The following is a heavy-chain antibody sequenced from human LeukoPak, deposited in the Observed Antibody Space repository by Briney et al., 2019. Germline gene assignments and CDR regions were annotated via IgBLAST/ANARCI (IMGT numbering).Heavy chain of an antibody. CDR1: GFTFSSRA. CDR3: ARMICSGGSCYGYYYYGIDV. V-gene: IGHV3-23*01. Sequence: PGGSLRLSCAASGFTFSSRAMSWVRQAPGKGLEWVSAISGSGGSAYYADSVQGRFTISRDNSKNTLYLQMNSLRAEDTAVYYCARMICSGGSCYGYYYYGIDVWGQGTTVTVSS. J-gene: IGHJ6*02. CDR2: ISGSGGSA. D-gene: IGHD2-15*01.